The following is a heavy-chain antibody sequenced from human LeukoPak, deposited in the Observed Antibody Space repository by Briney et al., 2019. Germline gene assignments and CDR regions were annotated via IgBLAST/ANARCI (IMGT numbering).Heavy chain of an antibody. CDR1: GGSSSSSSYY. CDR2: IYYSGSA. J-gene: IGHJ4*02. Sequence: SETLSLTCTVSGGSSSSSSYYWGWIRQPPGKGLEWIGSIYYSGSAYYNPSRKSRATISVDTSKNHFSLKLSSVTATATAVYYCARRGKGAMVTDFDYWGKGTLVTVSS. V-gene: IGHV4-39*02. D-gene: IGHD5-18*01. CDR3: ARRGKGAMVTDFDY.